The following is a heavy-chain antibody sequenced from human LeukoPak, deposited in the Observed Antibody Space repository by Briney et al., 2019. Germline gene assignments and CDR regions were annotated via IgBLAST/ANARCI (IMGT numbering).Heavy chain of an antibody. CDR2: IIPILGIA. V-gene: IGHV1-69*04. CDR3: AREKGAKDYYGSGSYSY. CDR1: GGTFSSYA. J-gene: IGHJ4*02. D-gene: IGHD3-10*01. Sequence: ASVTVSCKASGGTFSSYAISWVRQAPGQGLEWMGRIIPILGIANYAQKFQGRVTITEDKSTSTAYMELSSLRSEDTAVYYCAREKGAKDYYGSGSYSYWGQGTLVTVSS.